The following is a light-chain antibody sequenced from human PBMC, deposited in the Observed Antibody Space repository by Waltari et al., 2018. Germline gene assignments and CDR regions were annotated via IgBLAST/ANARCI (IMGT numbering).Light chain of an antibody. Sequence: EIVLTQSPGPLSLSPGERAPLSCRGSQSVSSRYLAWYQQNPGQAPRLLIYGASSRATGIPDRFSGSGSGTDFTLTISRLEPEDFAVYYCQQYGSLPTTFGQGTKVEIK. CDR1: QSVSSRY. CDR3: QQYGSLPTT. CDR2: GAS. V-gene: IGKV3-20*01. J-gene: IGKJ1*01.